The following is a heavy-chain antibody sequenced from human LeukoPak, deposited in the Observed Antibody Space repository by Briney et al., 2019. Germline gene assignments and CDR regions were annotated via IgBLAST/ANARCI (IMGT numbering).Heavy chain of an antibody. CDR1: GGSFSGYY. D-gene: IGHD3-9*01. J-gene: IGHJ4*02. CDR2: INHSGST. CDR3: ASGLRYFDLYY. Sequence: SETLSLTCAVYGGSFSGYYWSWIRQPPGKGLEWVGEINHSGSTNYNPSLKSRVTISVDTSKNQFSLKLSSVTAADTAVYYCASGLRYFDLYYWGQGTLVTVSS. V-gene: IGHV4-34*01.